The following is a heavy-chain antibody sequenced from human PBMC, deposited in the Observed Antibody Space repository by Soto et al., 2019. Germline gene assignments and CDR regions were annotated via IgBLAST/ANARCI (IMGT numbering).Heavy chain of an antibody. CDR2: ISGSGGST. Sequence: PGGSLRLSCAASGFTFSSYAMSWVRQAPGKGLEWVSAISGSGGSTYYADSVKGRFTISRDNSKNTLYLQMNSLRAEDTAVYYCAKVSSSSWYGYYYYGMDVWGQGTTVTVSS. J-gene: IGHJ6*02. CDR1: GFTFSSYA. CDR3: AKVSSSSWYGYYYYGMDV. D-gene: IGHD6-13*01. V-gene: IGHV3-23*01.